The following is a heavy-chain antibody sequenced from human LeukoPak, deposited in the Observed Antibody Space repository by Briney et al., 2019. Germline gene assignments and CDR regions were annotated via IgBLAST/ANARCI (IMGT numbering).Heavy chain of an antibody. J-gene: IGHJ4*02. CDR3: ARDYQVLWFGEPLDY. Sequence: GASVKVSCKASGYTFTSYGISWVRQAPGQGLEWMGWISAYNGNTNYAQKLQGRVTMTTDTSTSTAYMELRSLRSGDTAVYYCARDYQVLWFGEPLDYWGQGTLVTVSS. CDR2: ISAYNGNT. V-gene: IGHV1-18*01. CDR1: GYTFTSYG. D-gene: IGHD3-10*01.